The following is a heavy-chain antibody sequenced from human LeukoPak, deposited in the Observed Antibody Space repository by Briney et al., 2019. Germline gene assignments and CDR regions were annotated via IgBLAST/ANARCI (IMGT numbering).Heavy chain of an antibody. CDR2: ISGSGSDT. D-gene: IGHD6-13*01. J-gene: IGHJ4*02. CDR1: GFIFSDYY. Sequence: GGSLRLSCAASGFIFSDYYMTWIRQAPGKGLEWLSYISGSGSDTNYADSVKGRFTTSRDNAKNSLYLQMNSLRADDTAVYYCARVGSIAAAGTPDNWGQGTLVTVSS. V-gene: IGHV3-11*06. CDR3: ARVGSIAAAGTPDN.